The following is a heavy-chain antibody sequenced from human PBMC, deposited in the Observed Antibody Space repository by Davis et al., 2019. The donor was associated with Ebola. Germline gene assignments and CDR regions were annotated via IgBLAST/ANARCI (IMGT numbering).Heavy chain of an antibody. V-gene: IGHV4-31*03. CDR3: ARLESSFDT. D-gene: IGHD1-1*01. J-gene: IGHJ4*02. CDR2: IYYTGTT. Sequence: PSETLSLTCTVSGGSISNSNFYYWSWIRQHPGKGLEWIGYIYYTGTTHYNPSLESRASISIDTSKNQFSLRLTSVTAADTAVYYCARLESSFDTWGQGTLVTVSS. CDR1: GGSISNSNFYY.